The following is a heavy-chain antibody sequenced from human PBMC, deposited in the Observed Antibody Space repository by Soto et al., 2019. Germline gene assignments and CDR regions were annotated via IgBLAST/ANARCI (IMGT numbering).Heavy chain of an antibody. Sequence: PSETLSLTCTVSGGSISSGDYYWSWIRQPPWKGLEWIGYIYYSGSTYYNPSLKSRVTISVDTSKNQFSLKLSSVTAADTAVYYCARVLIVVVTPEVFDYWGQGTLVTVSS. CDR2: IYYSGST. V-gene: IGHV4-30-4*01. D-gene: IGHD3-22*01. CDR3: ARVLIVVVTPEVFDY. CDR1: GGSISSGDYY. J-gene: IGHJ4*02.